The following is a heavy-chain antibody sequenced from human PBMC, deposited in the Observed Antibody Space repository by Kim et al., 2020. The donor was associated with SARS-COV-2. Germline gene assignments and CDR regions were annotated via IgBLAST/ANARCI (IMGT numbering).Heavy chain of an antibody. V-gene: IGHV3-72*01. CDR3: VRGQIWFGAWGMDV. J-gene: IGHJ6*02. D-gene: IGHD3-10*01. Sequence: YIASVRGRFTSSRDDSKNSLYLQMNSLKTEGTAVYYCVRGQIWFGAWGMDVWGQGTTVTVSS.